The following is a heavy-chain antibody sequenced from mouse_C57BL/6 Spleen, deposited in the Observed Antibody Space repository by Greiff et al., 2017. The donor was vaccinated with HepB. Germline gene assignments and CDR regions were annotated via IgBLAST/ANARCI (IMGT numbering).Heavy chain of an antibody. Sequence: QVQLKQPGAELVRPGSSVKLSCKASGYTFTSYWMHWVKQRPIQGLEWIGNIDPSDSETHYNQKFKDKATLTVDKSSSTAYMQLSSLTSEDSAVYYCARDYYGSSELDGGFAYWGQGTLVTVSA. J-gene: IGHJ3*01. D-gene: IGHD1-1*01. CDR1: GYTFTSYW. CDR2: IDPSDSET. CDR3: ARDYYGSSELDGGFAY. V-gene: IGHV1-52*01.